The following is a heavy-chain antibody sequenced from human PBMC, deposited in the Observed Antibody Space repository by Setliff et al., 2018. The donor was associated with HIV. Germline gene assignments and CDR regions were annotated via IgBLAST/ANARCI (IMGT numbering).Heavy chain of an antibody. Sequence: SETLSLTCTVSDDSFSTSDYWWAWVRQPPGKGLEWIGYFSYTDEPHINYLEYFNPSLKNRLAVALDKPRNQFSLKLTSVTAADTAIYYCGRARSSWYNASPYYFDSWGQGTLVTVSS. CDR3: GRARSSWYNASPYYFDS. D-gene: IGHD6-19*01. CDR1: DDSFSTSDYW. V-gene: IGHV4-30-4*08. CDR2: FSYTDEP. J-gene: IGHJ4*02.